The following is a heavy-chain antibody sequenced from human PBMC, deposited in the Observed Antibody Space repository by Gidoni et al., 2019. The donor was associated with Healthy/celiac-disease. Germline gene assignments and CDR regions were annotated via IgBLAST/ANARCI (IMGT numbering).Heavy chain of an antibody. CDR3: ARPKLAVAFRGAFDI. V-gene: IGHV5-51*01. CDR2: IYAGDSDT. Sequence: EVQLVQSGAEVKKPGESLKISCQVSVYSFTSYWIGWVRQMPGKGLEWRGIIYAGDSDTRYSTTFQGQVTISADKYISTAYLQWSSLKASDTAMYYCARPKLAVAFRGAFDIWGQGTMVTVSS. CDR1: VYSFTSYW. D-gene: IGHD6-19*01. J-gene: IGHJ3*02.